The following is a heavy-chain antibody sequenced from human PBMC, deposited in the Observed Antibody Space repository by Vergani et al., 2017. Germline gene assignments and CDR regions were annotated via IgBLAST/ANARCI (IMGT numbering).Heavy chain of an antibody. CDR1: GFSFPGYA. Sequence: EGQLVESGGGLVKPGGSLRLSCAASGFSFPGYAMSWVRQAPGKGLEWVSSVSGSSATPYYADSVKGRFIISRDNSKNTLHLQMNSLRADDTAVYYCTKGSRGYTGYFFDYWGQGTLATVSS. CDR3: TKGSRGYTGYFFDY. CDR2: VSGSSATP. D-gene: IGHD5-12*01. V-gene: IGHV3-23*04. J-gene: IGHJ4*02.